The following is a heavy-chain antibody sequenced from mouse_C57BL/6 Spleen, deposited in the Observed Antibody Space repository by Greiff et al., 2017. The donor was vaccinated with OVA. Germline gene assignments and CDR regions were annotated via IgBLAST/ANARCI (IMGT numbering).Heavy chain of an antibody. CDR1: GYSITSGYY. V-gene: IGHV3-6*01. J-gene: IGHJ4*01. CDR3: ARGDDYGGDYAMDY. Sequence: ESGPGLVKPSQSLSLTCSVTGYSITSGYYWNWIRQFPGNKLEWMGYISYDGSNNYNPSLKNRISITRDTSKNQFFLKLNSVTTEDTATYYCARGDDYGGDYAMDYWGQGTSVTVSS. CDR2: ISYDGSN. D-gene: IGHD2-4*01.